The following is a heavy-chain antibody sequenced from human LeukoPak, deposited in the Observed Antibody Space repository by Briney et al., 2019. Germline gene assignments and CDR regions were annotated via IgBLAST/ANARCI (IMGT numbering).Heavy chain of an antibody. D-gene: IGHD6-19*01. CDR1: GFTFSSYG. V-gene: IGHV3-23*01. J-gene: IGHJ4*02. CDR3: AKRGIAVAGLDY. CDR2: ISGSGGST. Sequence: RPGGSLRLSCAASGFTFSSYGMSWVRQAPGKGLEWVSVISGSGGSTYYADSVKGRFTISRDNSKNTLYLQMNSLRAEDTAVYYCAKRGIAVAGLDYWGQGTLVTVSS.